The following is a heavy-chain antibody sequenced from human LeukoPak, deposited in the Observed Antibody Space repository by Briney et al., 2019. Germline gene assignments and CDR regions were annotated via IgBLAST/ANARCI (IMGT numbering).Heavy chain of an antibody. CDR2: MDPTGSQK. CDR3: AIWTSGNY. V-gene: IGHV3-7*01. CDR1: QFTFNGSW. J-gene: IGHJ4*02. Sequence: PGGSQTLSCADSQFTFNGSWMNWVRQAPGKGLEWVANMDPTGSQKRNVDSVRGSFTISKDNPGASLYLDMHSLRAEDTAIYYCAIWTSGNYWGQGTLVTVSS. D-gene: IGHD1-1*01.